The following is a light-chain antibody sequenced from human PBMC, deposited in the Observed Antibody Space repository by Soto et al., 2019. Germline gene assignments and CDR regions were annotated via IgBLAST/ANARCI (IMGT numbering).Light chain of an antibody. CDR1: QSVSSD. CDR3: HQYNNWPRR. V-gene: IGKV3-15*01. J-gene: IGKJ1*01. CDR2: GAS. Sequence: EVAVTQYPATLSVSPGERVTLSCMASQSVSSDLAWSKQKPGRAPRLLISGASTRATGIPARFSGSGPGTELTLTISSLQSENFAFYYCHQYNNWPRRFGLGSQVEIK.